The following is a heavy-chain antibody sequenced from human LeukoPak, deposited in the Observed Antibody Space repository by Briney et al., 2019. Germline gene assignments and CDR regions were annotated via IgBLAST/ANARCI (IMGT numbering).Heavy chain of an antibody. Sequence: GGSLRLSCAASGFTFSSYTMNWVRQAPGKGLQWVSTVSASSNIHYSEFVKGRFTISRDNARNSLYLQMNSLRDEDTAVYYCVRDALHTAHFDYWGQGTLVTVSS. CDR2: VSASSNI. D-gene: IGHD5-18*01. V-gene: IGHV3-48*02. J-gene: IGHJ4*02. CDR1: GFTFSSYT. CDR3: VRDALHTAHFDY.